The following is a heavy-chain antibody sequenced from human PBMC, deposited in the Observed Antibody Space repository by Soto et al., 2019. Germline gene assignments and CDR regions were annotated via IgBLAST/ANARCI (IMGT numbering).Heavy chain of an antibody. D-gene: IGHD1-26*01. J-gene: IGHJ4*02. CDR2: IYYSGST. Sequence: PSETLSLTCTVSGGSIISYYWSWIRQPPGKGLEWIGYIYYSGSTNYNPSLKSRVTISVDTSKNQFSLKLSSVTAADTAVYYCARQGIVGATPYFDYWGQGTLVTVSS. CDR1: GGSIISYY. V-gene: IGHV4-59*08. CDR3: ARQGIVGATPYFDY.